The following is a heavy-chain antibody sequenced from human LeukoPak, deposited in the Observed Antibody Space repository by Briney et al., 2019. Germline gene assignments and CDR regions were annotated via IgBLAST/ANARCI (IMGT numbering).Heavy chain of an antibody. V-gene: IGHV1-2*02. CDR3: ARGGIRTAASKFDY. D-gene: IGHD6-13*01. CDR2: INPNSGGT. Sequence: ASVKVSCKASGGTFSSYAISWVRQAPGQGLEWMGWINPNSGGTKYAQKFEGRVTMTRDTSISTAYMELSRVTSDDTAVYYCARGGIRTAASKFDYWGQGTLVTVSS. CDR1: GGTFSSYA. J-gene: IGHJ4*02.